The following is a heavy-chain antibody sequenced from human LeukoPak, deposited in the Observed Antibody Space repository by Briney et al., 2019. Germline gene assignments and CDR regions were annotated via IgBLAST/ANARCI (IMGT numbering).Heavy chain of an antibody. J-gene: IGHJ3*02. CDR3: AKGITMIVVNHAFDI. Sequence: GGSLRLSCAASGFTFSSYGMHWVRQAPGKGLEWVAVISYDGSNKYYADSVKGRFIISRDNSKNTLYLQMNSLRAEDTAVYYCAKGITMIVVNHAFDIWGQGTMVTVSS. CDR2: ISYDGSNK. CDR1: GFTFSSYG. V-gene: IGHV3-30*18. D-gene: IGHD3-22*01.